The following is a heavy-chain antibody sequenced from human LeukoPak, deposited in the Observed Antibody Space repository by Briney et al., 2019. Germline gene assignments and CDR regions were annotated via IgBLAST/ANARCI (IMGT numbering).Heavy chain of an antibody. Sequence: PSETLSLTCAVSGYSIISDCYWGWIRQPPGKGLEWIGSIYHSGSTHYNPSLKSRVTMSVDTSKNQFSLKLSSVTAADGAVYYCARNSSGHYFDYWGQGTLVTVSS. V-gene: IGHV4-38-2*01. CDR2: IYHSGST. CDR1: GYSIISDCY. J-gene: IGHJ4*02. CDR3: ARNSSGHYFDY. D-gene: IGHD6-19*01.